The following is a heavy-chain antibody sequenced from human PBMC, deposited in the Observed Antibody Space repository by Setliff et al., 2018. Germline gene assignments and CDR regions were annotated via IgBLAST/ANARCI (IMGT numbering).Heavy chain of an antibody. CDR3: ARGGEYCDGVSCFSYNWFDM. J-gene: IGHJ5*02. V-gene: IGHV1-46*01. D-gene: IGHD2-21*01. CDR1: GYTFTDYG. CDR2: INPGGGSA. Sequence: ASVKVSCKASGYTFTDYGVTWVRQAPGQGLEWMGIINPGGGSASIVQKFQGRVTITADDSTSTVYMEVTSLRSEDTAVYYCARGGEYCDGVSCFSYNWFDMWGQGTLVTVSS.